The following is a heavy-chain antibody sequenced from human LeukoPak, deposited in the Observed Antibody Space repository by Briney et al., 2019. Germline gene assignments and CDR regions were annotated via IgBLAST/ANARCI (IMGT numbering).Heavy chain of an antibody. V-gene: IGHV3-64*02. CDR2: ISSNGGST. Sequence: PGGSLRLSCAASGFTFSRFAMQWVRQAPGKGLEYVSAISSNGGSTYYADSVKGRFTISRDNSKNTLYLQVGSLRGEDMGVYYCARVPQSGSYNHFDHWGQGTLVTVSS. D-gene: IGHD1-26*01. J-gene: IGHJ4*02. CDR1: GFTFSRFA. CDR3: ARVPQSGSYNHFDH.